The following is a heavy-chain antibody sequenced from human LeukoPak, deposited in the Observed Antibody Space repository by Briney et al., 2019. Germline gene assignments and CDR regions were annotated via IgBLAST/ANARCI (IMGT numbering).Heavy chain of an antibody. CDR1: GGSISSYY. D-gene: IGHD6-6*01. J-gene: IGHJ5*02. Sequence: SETLSLTCTVSGGSISSYYWSWIRQPPGKGLEWIGEINHSGSTNYNPSLKSRVTISVDTSKNQFSLKLSSVTAADTAVYYCARGRWRIAARMGWFDPWGQGTLVTVSS. CDR3: ARGRWRIAARMGWFDP. V-gene: IGHV4-34*01. CDR2: INHSGST.